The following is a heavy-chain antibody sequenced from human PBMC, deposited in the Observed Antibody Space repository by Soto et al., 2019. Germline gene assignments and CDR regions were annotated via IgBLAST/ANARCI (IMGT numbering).Heavy chain of an antibody. V-gene: IGHV1-69*01. J-gene: IGHJ4*02. Sequence: QVQLVQSGAEVKKPGSSVKVSCKASGGTFSSYSINWVRQAPGQGLEWMGEIIPIFGTANYAQKFQGRVTTTADESTSTAYMELSSLRSEDTAVYYCARDGGRHSGGIDYWGQGSLVPVSS. CDR1: GGTFSSYS. D-gene: IGHD1-26*01. CDR2: IIPIFGTA. CDR3: ARDGGRHSGGIDY.